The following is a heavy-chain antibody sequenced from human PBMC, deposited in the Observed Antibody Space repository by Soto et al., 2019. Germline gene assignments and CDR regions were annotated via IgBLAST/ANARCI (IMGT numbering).Heavy chain of an antibody. V-gene: IGHV1-69*13. CDR2: IIPIFGTA. D-gene: IGHD1-7*01. CDR3: ARGVDRYNWNYDTFLLDY. J-gene: IGHJ4*02. CDR1: GGTFSSYA. Sequence: ASVKVSCKASGGTFSSYAISWVRQAPGQGLEWMGGIIPIFGTANYAQKFQGRVTITADESTSTAYMELSSLRSEDTAVYYCARGVDRYNWNYDTFLLDYWGQGTLVTVSS.